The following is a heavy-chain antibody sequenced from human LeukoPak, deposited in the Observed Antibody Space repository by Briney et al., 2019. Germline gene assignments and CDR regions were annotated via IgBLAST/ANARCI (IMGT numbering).Heavy chain of an antibody. J-gene: IGHJ6*03. D-gene: IGHD7-27*01. V-gene: IGHV1-2*02. Sequence: ASVKVSCKASGYTSTGYYMHWVRQAPGQGLEWMGWINPNSGGTNYAQKFQGRVTMTRDTSISTAYMELSRLRSDDTAVYYCARGAGDYYYYYMDVWGKGTTVTVSS. CDR2: INPNSGGT. CDR3: ARGAGDYYYYYMDV. CDR1: GYTSTGYY.